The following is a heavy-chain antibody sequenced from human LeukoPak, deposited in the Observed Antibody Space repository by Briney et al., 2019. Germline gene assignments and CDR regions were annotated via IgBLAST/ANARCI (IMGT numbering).Heavy chain of an antibody. V-gene: IGHV3-21*01. J-gene: IGHJ4*02. D-gene: IGHD4-23*01. CDR3: AREVYGGNPPH. Sequence: GGSLRLSWASSRFTFSSYSMNWVRQAPGKGLEWVSSISSSSSYIYYADSVKGRFTISRDNAKNSLYLQMNSLRAEDTAVYYCAREVYGGNPPHWGQGTLVTASS. CDR1: RFTFSSYS. CDR2: ISSSSSYI.